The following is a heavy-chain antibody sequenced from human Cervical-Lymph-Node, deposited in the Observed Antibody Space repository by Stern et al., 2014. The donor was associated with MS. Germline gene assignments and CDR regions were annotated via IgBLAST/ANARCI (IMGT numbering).Heavy chain of an antibody. CDR3: ARGVMVAATYAYDI. CDR1: GFTFSTYW. CDR2: INSDESIT. Sequence: EVQLVESGGGLVQPGGSLRLSCAASGFTFSTYWMHWVRQAPGKGLAWVSRINSDESITTYADSVKGRFSISRDNDKNTLYLQMNSLRAEDTAVYYCARGVMVAATYAYDIWGQGTMVTIS. J-gene: IGHJ3*02. V-gene: IGHV3-74*02. D-gene: IGHD2-15*01.